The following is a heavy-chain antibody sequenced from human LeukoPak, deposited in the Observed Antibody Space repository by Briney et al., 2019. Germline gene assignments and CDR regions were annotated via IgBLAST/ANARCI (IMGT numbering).Heavy chain of an antibody. CDR1: GGTFSSYA. J-gene: IGHJ5*01. V-gene: IGHV1-8*02. D-gene: IGHD3-10*01. Sequence: ASVKVSCKASGGTFSSYAISWVRQAPGQGLEWMGWMSPNSGDTGYAQKFQGRVTMTRNTSIGTAFLDLSSLTSDDTAVYYCARRLRGVVSRKNWFDSWGQGTLVTVSS. CDR2: MSPNSGDT. CDR3: ARRLRGVVSRKNWFDS.